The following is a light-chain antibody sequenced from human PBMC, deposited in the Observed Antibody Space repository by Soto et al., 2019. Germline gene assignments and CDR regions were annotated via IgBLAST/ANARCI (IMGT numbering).Light chain of an antibody. CDR2: DVS. CDR3: CSYAGSYV. J-gene: IGLJ1*01. CDR1: SSDVXXXXX. Sequence: QSALTQPXXXXXXXXXSXXXXXXXXSSDVXXXXXVSWXQQHXGKAXXLMIYDVSKRTSGVPDRFSGSKSGNTASLTIXGLQAEDEADYYCCSYAGSYVFGTGTKLTVL. V-gene: IGLV2-11*01.